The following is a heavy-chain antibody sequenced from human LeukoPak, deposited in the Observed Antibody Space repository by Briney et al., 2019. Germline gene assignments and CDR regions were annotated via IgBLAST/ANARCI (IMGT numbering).Heavy chain of an antibody. Sequence: GRSLRLPCAVSGFTFSDYGIHWVRQAPGKGLEWVGLISYDGSIKYYADSVKGRFTISRDNSKNTLYLQMNSLRPEDTAVYCCAKYLYPTLTGIDYWGQGTLVTVSS. CDR2: ISYDGSIK. V-gene: IGHV3-30*18. CDR1: GFTFSDYG. CDR3: AKYLYPTLTGIDY. J-gene: IGHJ4*02. D-gene: IGHD3-9*01.